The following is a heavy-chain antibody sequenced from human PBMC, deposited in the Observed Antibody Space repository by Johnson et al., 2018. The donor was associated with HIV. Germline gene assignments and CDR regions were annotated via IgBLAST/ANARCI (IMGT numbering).Heavy chain of an antibody. J-gene: IGHJ3*02. D-gene: IGHD6-19*01. CDR1: GFTVSSNY. V-gene: IGHV3-30*18. CDR3: AKGGGSGWSDAFDI. Sequence: QVQLVESGGGLIQPGGSLRLSCAASGFTVSSNYMSWVRQAPGKGLEWVAVISYDGSDKYYADSVKGRFTISRDNSKNTLYLQMNSLRAEDTAVYYCAKGGGSGWSDAFDIWGQGTMVTVSP. CDR2: ISYDGSDK.